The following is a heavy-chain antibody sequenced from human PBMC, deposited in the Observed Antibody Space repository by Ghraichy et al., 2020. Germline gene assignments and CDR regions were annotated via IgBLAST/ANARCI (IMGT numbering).Heavy chain of an antibody. CDR2: IKEDGSEL. V-gene: IGHV3-7*03. CDR1: GFTFGGDW. Sequence: GGSLRLSCAASGFTFGGDWMSWVRQAPGKGLEWVGNIKEDGSELYYVDSVKGRFTISRDNAKNSLYLHMDSLRAEDTAVYYCVRDHDYWGRGSLVIVSS. J-gene: IGHJ4*02. CDR3: VRDHDY.